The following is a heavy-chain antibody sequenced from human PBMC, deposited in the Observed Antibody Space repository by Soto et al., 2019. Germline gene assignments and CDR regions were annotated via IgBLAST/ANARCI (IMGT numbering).Heavy chain of an antibody. CDR3: ARRYYYGSGSPYNWFDP. Sequence: GGSLRLSCAASGFTFSYYYMSWVRQAPGKGLEWVSVIYSGGSTYYADSVKGRFTISRDNSKNTLYLQMNSLRAEDTAVYYCARRYYYGSGSPYNWFDPWGQGTLVTVSS. D-gene: IGHD3-10*01. CDR2: IYSGGST. J-gene: IGHJ5*02. V-gene: IGHV3-66*01. CDR1: GFTFSYYY.